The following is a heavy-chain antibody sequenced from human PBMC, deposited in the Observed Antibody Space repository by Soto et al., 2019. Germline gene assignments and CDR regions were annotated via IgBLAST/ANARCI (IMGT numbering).Heavy chain of an antibody. CDR1: GGSIGSYY. CDR2: IYYSGST. J-gene: IGHJ4*02. Sequence: SETLSLTCTVSGGSIGSYYWSWIRQPPGKGLEWIGYIYYSGSTNYTPSLKSRVTISVDTSKNQFSLKLSSVTAADTAVYYCARLGGSYAVPHFDYWGQGTLVTVSS. V-gene: IGHV4-59*08. D-gene: IGHD1-26*01. CDR3: ARLGGSYAVPHFDY.